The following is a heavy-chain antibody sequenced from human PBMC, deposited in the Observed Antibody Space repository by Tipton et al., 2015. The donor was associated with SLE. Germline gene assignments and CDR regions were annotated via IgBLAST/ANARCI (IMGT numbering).Heavy chain of an antibody. D-gene: IGHD6-6*01. CDR3: ARRRITARPGLDY. J-gene: IGHJ4*02. Sequence: TLSLTCAVSGYSISSGYYWGWIRQPPGKGLQWIGEINHTGDTNYNPSLKSRVTISVDTSKNQFSLKLSSVTAADTAVFYCARRRITARPGLDYWGQGTLVTVSS. CDR2: INHTGDT. V-gene: IGHV4-38-2*01. CDR1: GYSISSGYY.